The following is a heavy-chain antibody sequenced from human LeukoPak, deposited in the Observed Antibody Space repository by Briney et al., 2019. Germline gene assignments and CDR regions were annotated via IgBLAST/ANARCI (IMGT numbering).Heavy chain of an antibody. CDR3: SRDRPHNWFDP. J-gene: IGHJ5*02. Sequence: AGSLRLSCAASGFTFNNHWMHWVRQVPGKGLEWVSRIDNDGSNTIYADSVKARFTISRDNAKNTLYLQMNSLRAEDTAMYYCSRDRPHNWFDPWGQGTLVTVSS. V-gene: IGHV3-74*01. CDR1: GFTFNNHW. CDR2: IDNDGSNT.